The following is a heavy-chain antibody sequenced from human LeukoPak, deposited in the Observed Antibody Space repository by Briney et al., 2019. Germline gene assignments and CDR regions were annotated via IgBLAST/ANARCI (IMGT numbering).Heavy chain of an antibody. D-gene: IGHD1-26*01. Sequence: ASVKVSCKASGYTFTSYAMHWVRQAPGQRLEWMGWINAGNGNTKYSQKFQGRVTITRDTSTSTAYMGLRSLRSDDTAVYYCARCLVGSKSDCWGQGTLVTVSS. V-gene: IGHV1-3*01. CDR3: ARCLVGSKSDC. J-gene: IGHJ4*02. CDR1: GYTFTSYA. CDR2: INAGNGNT.